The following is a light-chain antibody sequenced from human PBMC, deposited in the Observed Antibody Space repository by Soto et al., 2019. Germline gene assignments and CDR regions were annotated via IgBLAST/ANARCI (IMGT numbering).Light chain of an antibody. J-gene: IGLJ1*01. CDR2: EVT. V-gene: IGLV2-14*01. CDR1: SSDIGGSKY. CDR3: SSYTSSGTLYV. Sequence: SLSGSPGQSITICCAGTSSDIGGSKYVSWYQQHPGKAPKLIIYEVTYRPSGVSARFSGSKSGNTASLTVSGLQAEDEADYYCSSYTSSGTLYVFGTGTKVTVL.